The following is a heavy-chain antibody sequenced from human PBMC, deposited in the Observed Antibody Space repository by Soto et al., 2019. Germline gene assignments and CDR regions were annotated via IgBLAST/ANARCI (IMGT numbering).Heavy chain of an antibody. J-gene: IGHJ4*02. CDR2: IWYDGSNK. CDR3: ARALDDIVVVTAGFDY. D-gene: IGHD2-21*02. V-gene: IGHV3-33*01. CDR1: GFTFSSYG. Sequence: QVQLVESGGGVVQPGRSLRLSCAASGFTFSSYGMHWVRQAPGKGLEWVAVIWYDGSNKYYADSVKGRFTISRDNSKNTLYLQMNSLRAEDTAVYYCARALDDIVVVTAGFDYWGQGTLVTVSS.